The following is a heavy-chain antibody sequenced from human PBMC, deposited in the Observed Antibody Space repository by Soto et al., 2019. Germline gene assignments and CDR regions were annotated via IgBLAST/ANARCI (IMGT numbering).Heavy chain of an antibody. D-gene: IGHD3-10*01. CDR3: ARGGTVRGVMRAFDI. J-gene: IGHJ3*02. Sequence: ASVTVSCKASGYTFTSYGISWVRQAPGQGLEWMGWINAYNGNTNYAQKLQGRVTMTTDTSTSTAYMELRSLRSDDTAVYYCARGGTVRGVMRAFDIWGQGTMVTVSS. CDR2: INAYNGNT. CDR1: GYTFTSYG. V-gene: IGHV1-18*01.